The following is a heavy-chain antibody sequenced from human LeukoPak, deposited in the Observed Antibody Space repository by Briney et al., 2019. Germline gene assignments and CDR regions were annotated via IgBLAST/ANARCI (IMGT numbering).Heavy chain of an antibody. CDR3: ARDAANWFDP. CDR1: GGTFSSYA. D-gene: IGHD6-25*01. J-gene: IGHJ5*02. V-gene: IGHV1-69*04. Sequence: SVKVSCKASGGTFSSYAISWVRQAPGQGLEWMGRIIPILGIANYAQKVQGRVTITADKSTSTAYMELSSLRSEDAAVYYCARDAANWFDPWGQGTLVTVSS. CDR2: IIPILGIA.